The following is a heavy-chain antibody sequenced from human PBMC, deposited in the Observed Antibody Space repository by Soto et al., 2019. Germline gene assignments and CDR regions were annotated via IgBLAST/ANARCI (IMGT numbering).Heavy chain of an antibody. Sequence: PGQSLKISCKGSAYSFTSCWISRVRQMRGKGLEWMGRIDPSDSYTNYSPSFQGHVTISADKSISTAYLQWSSLKASDTAMYYCASRLTRWQQGPDIWGQGTMVT. CDR3: ASRLTRWQQGPDI. CDR2: IDPSDSYT. CDR1: AYSFTSCW. V-gene: IGHV5-10-1*01. J-gene: IGHJ3*02. D-gene: IGHD3-10*01.